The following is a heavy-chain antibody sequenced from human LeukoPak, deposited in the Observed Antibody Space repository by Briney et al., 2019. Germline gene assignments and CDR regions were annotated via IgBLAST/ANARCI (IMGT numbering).Heavy chain of an antibody. CDR2: IYRGSST. Sequence: GGSLRLSCAASGFTVSSNYMSWVRQAPGQGLEWGSVIYRGSSTYYADSVKGRFTISRDNSKNTLYLQMNSLRAEDTAVYYCARDHGGSYADFDYWGQGTLVTVSS. D-gene: IGHD1-26*01. J-gene: IGHJ4*02. V-gene: IGHV3-66*02. CDR1: GFTVSSNY. CDR3: ARDHGGSYADFDY.